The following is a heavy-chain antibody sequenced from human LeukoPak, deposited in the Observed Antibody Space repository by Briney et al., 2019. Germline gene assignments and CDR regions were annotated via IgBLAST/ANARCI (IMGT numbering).Heavy chain of an antibody. CDR3: AREDQQLAGNLDY. J-gene: IGHJ4*02. V-gene: IGHV3-53*01. CDR2: IYSGGST. D-gene: IGHD6-13*01. CDR1: GFTVSSNY. Sequence: GGSLRLSCAASGFTVSSNYMSWVRQAPGKGLEWVSVIYSGGSTYYADSVKGRFTISRDNSKNTLYLQMNSVGADDTAVYYCAREDQQLAGNLDYWGQGTLVTVSS.